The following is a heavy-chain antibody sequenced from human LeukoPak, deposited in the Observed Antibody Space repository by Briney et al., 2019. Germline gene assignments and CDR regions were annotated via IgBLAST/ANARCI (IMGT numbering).Heavy chain of an antibody. CDR3: ARDGVAGARHPFDS. J-gene: IGHJ4*02. CDR2: IKQDGSEK. V-gene: IGHV3-7*04. D-gene: IGHD6-19*01. CDR1: GYSLSPYW. Sequence: PGGSLRLSCAASGYSLSPYWMSWVRQAPGKGLEWVANIKQDGSEKHYVDSVKGRFTISRDNAKSSLYLQMNSLRVEDTAVYYCARDGVAGARHPFDSWGQGTLVTVSS.